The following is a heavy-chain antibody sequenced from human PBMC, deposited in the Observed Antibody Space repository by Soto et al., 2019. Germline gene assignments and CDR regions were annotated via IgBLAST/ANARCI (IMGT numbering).Heavy chain of an antibody. Sequence: SVKVSCKASGFTFSSSAVQWVRQARGQGLEWIGWIVLSNGNTNYAQKFQERVTITRDMSTSTAYMEVRSLTFEDTAVYYCATRIGNIGWYWLDTWGQGTLVTVSS. D-gene: IGHD6-19*01. V-gene: IGHV1-58*01. CDR1: GFTFSSSA. CDR2: IVLSNGNT. J-gene: IGHJ5*02. CDR3: ATRIGNIGWYWLDT.